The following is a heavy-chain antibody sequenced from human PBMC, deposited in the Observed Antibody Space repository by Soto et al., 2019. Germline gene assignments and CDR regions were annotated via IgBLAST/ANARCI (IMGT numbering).Heavy chain of an antibody. CDR1: GGSISSGDYY. V-gene: IGHV4-30-4*01. D-gene: IGHD2-2*01. Sequence: QVQLQESGPGLVKPSQTLSLTCTVSGGSISSGDYYWSWIRQPPGKGLEWIGYIYYSGSTYYNPSLKSRGTLSVVTSKNQFSLKLSYVTAADTAVYYCARAEIGYCSSTSCYNWFDTWGQGTLVTVSS. CDR3: ARAEIGYCSSTSCYNWFDT. J-gene: IGHJ5*02. CDR2: IYYSGST.